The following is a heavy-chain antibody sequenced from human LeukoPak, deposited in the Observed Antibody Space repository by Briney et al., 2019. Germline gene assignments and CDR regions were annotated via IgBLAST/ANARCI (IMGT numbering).Heavy chain of an antibody. V-gene: IGHV3-53*01. CDR2: IYSGGST. D-gene: IGHD6-13*01. Sequence: PGGSLRLSCAASGFTFSSYSMNWVRQAPGKGLEWVSVIYSGGSTYYADSVKGRFTISRDNSKNTLYLQMNSLRAEDTAVYYCARDPEGIAAAGDYWGQGTLVTVSS. CDR1: GFTFSSYS. CDR3: ARDPEGIAAAGDY. J-gene: IGHJ4*02.